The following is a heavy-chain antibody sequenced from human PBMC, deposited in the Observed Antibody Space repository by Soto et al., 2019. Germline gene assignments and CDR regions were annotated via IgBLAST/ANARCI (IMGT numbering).Heavy chain of an antibody. CDR3: ARDRCFDGSCSSASDF. J-gene: IGHJ4*02. V-gene: IGHV3-48*01. CDR2: IGTTRFTI. D-gene: IGHD3-3*01. CDR1: GISFSIYY. Sequence: GGSLRRSCVASGISFSIYYMDWVRQAPGKAPEWLAHIGTTRFTIYDAAYMKGRLTISRDNVRNSLYLEMKRLRGEDTAVYYCARDRCFDGSCSSASDFWGQGIKVTVSS.